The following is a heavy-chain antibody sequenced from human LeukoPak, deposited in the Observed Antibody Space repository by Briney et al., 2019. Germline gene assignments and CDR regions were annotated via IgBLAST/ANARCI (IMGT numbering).Heavy chain of an antibody. CDR3: AKEPTAGVHFHY. CDR1: GFTFSSYA. D-gene: IGHD2-8*01. V-gene: IGHV3-23*01. Sequence: GGSLRLSCAASGFTFSSYAMSWVRQPPGKGLEWVSAISGSGGSTYYADSVKGRFTISRDNSKNTLYLQMNSLRAEDTAVYYSAKEPTAGVHFHYWGQGTLVTVSS. CDR2: ISGSGGST. J-gene: IGHJ4*02.